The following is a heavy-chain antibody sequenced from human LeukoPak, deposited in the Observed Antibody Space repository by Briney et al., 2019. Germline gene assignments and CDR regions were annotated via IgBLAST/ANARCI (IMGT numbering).Heavy chain of an antibody. CDR3: ARREGSSSWYGFYYYMDV. V-gene: IGHV3-7*01. J-gene: IGHJ6*03. CDR1: GFTFSSYA. Sequence: GESLKISCAASGFTFSSYAMSWVRQAPGKGLEWVANIKQDGSEKYYVDSVKGRFTISRDNAKNSLYLQMNSLRAEDTAVYYCARREGSSSWYGFYYYMDVWGKGTTVTVSS. D-gene: IGHD6-13*01. CDR2: IKQDGSEK.